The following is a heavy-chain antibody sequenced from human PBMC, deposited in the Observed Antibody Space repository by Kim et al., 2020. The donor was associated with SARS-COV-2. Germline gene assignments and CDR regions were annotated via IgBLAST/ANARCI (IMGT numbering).Heavy chain of an antibody. CDR1: GFTFSSYA. V-gene: IGHV3-23*01. J-gene: IGHJ5*02. CDR3: AKDHLSRSWPGLMRFDP. CDR2: ISGSGGST. Sequence: GASLRLSCAASGFTFSSYAMSWVRQAPGKGLEWVSAISGSGGSTYYADSVKGRFTISRDNSKNTLYLQMNSLRAEDTAVYYCAKDHLSRSWPGLMRFDPWGQGTLVTVSS. D-gene: IGHD1-26*01.